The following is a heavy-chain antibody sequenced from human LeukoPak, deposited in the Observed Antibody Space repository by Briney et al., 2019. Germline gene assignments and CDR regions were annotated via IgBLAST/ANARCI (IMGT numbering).Heavy chain of an antibody. CDR2: IYPGDSDT. J-gene: IGHJ4*02. CDR1: GYRFSTYW. Sequence: GESLKISCKTSGYRFSTYWIGWVRQMPGKGLEWMGIIYPGDSDTRYSPSLRGQVTLSVDKSISTAYLQWSSLKASDTAMYYCASLSFYDDVWGSYRPDYWGQGTLVTVSS. D-gene: IGHD3-16*02. V-gene: IGHV5-51*01. CDR3: ASLSFYDDVWGSYRPDY.